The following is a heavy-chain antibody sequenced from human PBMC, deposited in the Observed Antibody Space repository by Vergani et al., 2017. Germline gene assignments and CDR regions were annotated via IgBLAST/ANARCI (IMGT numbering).Heavy chain of an antibody. D-gene: IGHD6-6*01. CDR3: ARSSSGGQLGHNYYYYYYMDV. V-gene: IGHV1-69*01. Sequence: QVQLVQSGAEVKKPGSSVKVSCKASGGTFSSYAISWVRQAPGQGLEWMGGIIPIFGTANYAQKFQCRVTITADESTSTAYMELSSLRSEDTAVYYCARSSSGGQLGHNYYYYYYMDVWGKGTTVTVSS. J-gene: IGHJ6*03. CDR1: GGTFSSYA. CDR2: IIPIFGTA.